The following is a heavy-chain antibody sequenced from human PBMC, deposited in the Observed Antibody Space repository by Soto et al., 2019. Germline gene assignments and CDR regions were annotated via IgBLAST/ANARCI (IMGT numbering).Heavy chain of an antibody. CDR3: IRFSILELVFDY. J-gene: IGHJ4*02. CDR1: GFTFGDYA. D-gene: IGHD6-13*01. V-gene: IGHV3-49*03. CDR2: IRSKGYGGTT. Sequence: GGSLRLSCLASGFTFGDYAISWFRQAPGKGLEWVGFIRSKGYGGTTEYDASVKGRFTISRDDSNSIAYLQLYGLKTEDTAVYYCIRFSILELVFDYWGQGTPVTVSS.